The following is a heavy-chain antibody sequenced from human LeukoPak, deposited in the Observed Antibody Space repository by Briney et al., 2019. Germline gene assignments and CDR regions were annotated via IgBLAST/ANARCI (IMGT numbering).Heavy chain of an antibody. CDR2: IKKEGSEN. CDR3: AISMATSWFGELLPYFYY. V-gene: IGHV3-7*01. CDR1: RLIFSYYW. D-gene: IGHD3-10*01. Sequence: PGWSLRLSCAACRLIFSYYWLSWVRQAPGKGVEWVGNIKKEGSENYYVDSVNGRFTSCGDNAKNALYLKMNSLRDEDTAVYYCAISMATSWFGELLPYFYYWGQGALVTVSS. J-gene: IGHJ4*02.